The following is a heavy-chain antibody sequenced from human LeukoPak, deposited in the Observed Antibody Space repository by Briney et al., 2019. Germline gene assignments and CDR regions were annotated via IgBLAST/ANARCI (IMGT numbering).Heavy chain of an antibody. Sequence: GGSLRLSCAASGFTLSSYDMHWVRQVTGKGLEWVSGIGLAGDTYYLGSVKGRFTISRENAKNSLYLQMNSLRAEDTAVYYCARDQVNYYGSEPDAFDIWGQGTMVTVSS. CDR1: GFTLSSYD. J-gene: IGHJ3*02. CDR2: IGLAGDT. CDR3: ARDQVNYYGSEPDAFDI. V-gene: IGHV3-13*04. D-gene: IGHD3-10*01.